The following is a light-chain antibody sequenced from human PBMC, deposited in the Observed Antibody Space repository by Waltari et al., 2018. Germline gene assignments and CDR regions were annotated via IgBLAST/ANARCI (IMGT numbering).Light chain of an antibody. V-gene: IGLV7-46*01. CDR2: ETS. J-gene: IGLJ3*02. CDR3: LLSYSGARV. CDR1: TGAVTTGHY. Sequence: QAVLTQEPSLPVSPGGPVTPTCYPHTGAVTTGHYPYWFQQKPGQAPRTLIYETSNKHSWTPARFSGSLLGGKAALTLSGAQPEDEADYYCLLSYSGARVFGGGTKLTVL.